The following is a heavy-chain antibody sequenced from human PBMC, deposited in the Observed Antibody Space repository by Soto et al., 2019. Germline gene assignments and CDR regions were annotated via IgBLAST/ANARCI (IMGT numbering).Heavy chain of an antibody. Sequence: FQVMQSGGGFVQPGGSLRLACAASGFSFSTTDMSWVRQAPVKGLEWVSTIGGGGETTYYADSVKGRFTISRDNSKNTVYLQMDGLRVDDTALYYCAKNSGWFNTWGQGDLVTVSS. V-gene: IGHV3-23*01. J-gene: IGHJ5*02. CDR1: GFSFSTTD. CDR3: AKNSGWFNT. D-gene: IGHD3-10*01. CDR2: IGGGGETT.